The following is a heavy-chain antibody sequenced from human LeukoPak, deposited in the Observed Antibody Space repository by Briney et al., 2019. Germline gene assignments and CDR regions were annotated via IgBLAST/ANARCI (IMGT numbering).Heavy chain of an antibody. D-gene: IGHD6-6*01. CDR2: ISWNSGSI. CDR3: AKAPEYSSSSPEEYYFDY. Sequence: PGGSLRLSCAASGFTFDDYAMHWVRHAPGKGLECVSGISWNSGSIGYADSVKGRFTISRDNAKNSLYLQMNSLRAEDTALYYCAKAPEYSSSSPEEYYFDYWGQGTLVTVSS. V-gene: IGHV3-9*01. J-gene: IGHJ4*02. CDR1: GFTFDDYA.